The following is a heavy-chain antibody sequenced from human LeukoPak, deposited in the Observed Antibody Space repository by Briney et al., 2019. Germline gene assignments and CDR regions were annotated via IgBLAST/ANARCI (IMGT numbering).Heavy chain of an antibody. V-gene: IGHV1-69*01. CDR3: AIGWRPLTMIGVVLDY. J-gene: IGHJ4*02. CDR2: IIPIFGTA. CDR1: GGTFSSYA. D-gene: IGHD3-22*01. Sequence: SVKVSCKASGGTFSSYAISWVRQAPGQGREWMGGIIPIFGTANYAQKFQGRVTITADESTSTAYMELSSLRSEDTAVYYCAIGWRPLTMIGVVLDYWGQGTRVTVSS.